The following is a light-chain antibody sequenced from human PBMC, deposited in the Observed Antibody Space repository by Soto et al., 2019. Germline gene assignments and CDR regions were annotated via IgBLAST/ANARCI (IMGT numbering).Light chain of an antibody. CDR3: QQRSDRPLT. CDR1: QRIGTY. Sequence: EIVLTQSPATLSLSPGDRASLSCRASQRIGTYLAWYQQRRGQAPRLLISDASNRATGVPARFSGGGSGTDFTLTINNLEPDDFAIYYCQQRSDRPLTFGGGTKVEVK. J-gene: IGKJ4*01. CDR2: DAS. V-gene: IGKV3-11*01.